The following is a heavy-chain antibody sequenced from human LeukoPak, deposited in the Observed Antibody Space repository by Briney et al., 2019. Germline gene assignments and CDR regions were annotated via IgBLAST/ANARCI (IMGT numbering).Heavy chain of an antibody. V-gene: IGHV4-34*01. D-gene: IGHD7-27*01. CDR1: GGSFSGYY. CDR3: SRGPSWGDWYFDL. Sequence: KPSETLSLTCAVYGGSFSGYYWSWIRQPPGKGLEWIGEINHSGSTNYNPSLKSRVTISVDTSKNQFSLKLSSVTAADTAVYYCSRGPSWGDWYFDLWGRGTLVTVSS. CDR2: INHSGST. J-gene: IGHJ2*01.